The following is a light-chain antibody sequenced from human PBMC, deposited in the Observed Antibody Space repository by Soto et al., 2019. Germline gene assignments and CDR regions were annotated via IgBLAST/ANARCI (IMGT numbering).Light chain of an antibody. CDR2: EGS. CDR1: SSDVGSYNL. Sequence: QSALTQPASVSGSPGQSITISCTGTSSDVGSYNLVSWYQQHPGKAPKLMIYEGSKRPSGVSNRFSGFKSGNTASMTISALQAEEADDYYGYSYAGSSTCAYVFGTGTKLTVL. V-gene: IGLV2-23*01. J-gene: IGLJ1*01. CDR3: YSYAGSSTCAYV.